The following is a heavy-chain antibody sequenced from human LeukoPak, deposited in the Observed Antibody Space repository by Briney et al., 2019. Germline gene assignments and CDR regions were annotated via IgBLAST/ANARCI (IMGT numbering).Heavy chain of an antibody. CDR1: GGPISSHF. V-gene: IGHV4-59*08. CDR2: IYHSGGT. Sequence: SETLSLTCTASGGPISSHFWSWIRQPPGKGLEWIGYIYHSGGTNYNPSLKSRVTISVDTSKTQFSLKLSSVTAADTAVYYCARSQRYRGTYYFDYWGQGTLVTVSS. D-gene: IGHD1-26*01. J-gene: IGHJ4*02. CDR3: ARSQRYRGTYYFDY.